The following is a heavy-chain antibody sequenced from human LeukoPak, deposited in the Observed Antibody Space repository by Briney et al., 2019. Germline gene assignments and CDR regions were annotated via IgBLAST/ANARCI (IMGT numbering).Heavy chain of an antibody. V-gene: IGHV1-2*02. D-gene: IGHD6-13*01. CDR1: GYTFTGYY. J-gene: IGHJ4*02. CDR3: ARDRTAAAGTNLYYFDY. CDR2: INPISGGK. Sequence: ASVKVSCKASGYTFTGYYMHWVRQAPGQGLEWMGWINPISGGKNHQGRVSMTRDTSISTAYMELSRLRSDNTAVYYCARDRTAAAGTNLYYFDYWGQGTLITVSS.